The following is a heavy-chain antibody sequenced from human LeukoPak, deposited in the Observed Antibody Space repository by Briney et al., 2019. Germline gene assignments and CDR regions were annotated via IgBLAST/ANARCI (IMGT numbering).Heavy chain of an antibody. Sequence: GASVKVSCKASGGTFSSYTINSVRQATGQGLEWMGWMNPNSGNTGYAQKFQGRVTMTRNTSISTAYMELSSLRSEDTAVYYCARGLYDFWSGSVWDNWFDPWGQGTLVTVSS. CDR3: ARGLYDFWSGSVWDNWFDP. CDR1: GGTFSSYT. D-gene: IGHD3-3*01. CDR2: MNPNSGNT. V-gene: IGHV1-8*02. J-gene: IGHJ5*02.